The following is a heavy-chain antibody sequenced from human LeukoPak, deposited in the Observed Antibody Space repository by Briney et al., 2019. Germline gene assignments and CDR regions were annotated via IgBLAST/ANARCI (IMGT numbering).Heavy chain of an antibody. J-gene: IGHJ4*02. CDR3: ATGGAVAGRFAY. CDR2: IKEDGNEI. Sequence: GGSLRLSCAVSGFSFSSNCMSWVRQAPEKGLEWVAKIKEDGNEIYYVDSVKGRLTISRDNTKNSLFLQTNSLRAADTAVYYCATGGAVAGRFAYWGQGTLVTVSS. V-gene: IGHV3-7*01. D-gene: IGHD6-19*01. CDR1: GFSFSSNC.